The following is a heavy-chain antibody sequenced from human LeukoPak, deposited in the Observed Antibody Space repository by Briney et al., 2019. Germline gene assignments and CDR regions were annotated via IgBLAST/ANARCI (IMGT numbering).Heavy chain of an antibody. CDR3: ARVGALWFGELLSPPDYFDF. Sequence: ASVKVSCKASGYTFTSYGISWVRQAPGQGLEWMGWISAYNGNTNYAQKLQGRVTMTTDTSTSTAYMELRSLRSDDTAVYYCARVGALWFGELLSPPDYFDFCGQGTLVTVSS. CDR1: GYTFTSYG. V-gene: IGHV1-18*01. CDR2: ISAYNGNT. D-gene: IGHD3-10*01. J-gene: IGHJ4*02.